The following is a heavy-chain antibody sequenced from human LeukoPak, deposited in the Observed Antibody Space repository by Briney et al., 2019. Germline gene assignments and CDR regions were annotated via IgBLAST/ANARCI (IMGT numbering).Heavy chain of an antibody. J-gene: IGHJ4*02. CDR3: ARGPTYQPIDY. CDR2: IHYSETT. CDR1: GGSISISNYY. D-gene: IGHD2-2*01. V-gene: IGHV4-39*02. Sequence: PSETLSLTCTVSGGSISISNYYWGWIRQPPGKGLEWIASIHYSETTYYNPSLKSRVTISVDTSKNHLSLKLSSVTAADTAVYYCARGPTYQPIDYWGQGTLVTVSS.